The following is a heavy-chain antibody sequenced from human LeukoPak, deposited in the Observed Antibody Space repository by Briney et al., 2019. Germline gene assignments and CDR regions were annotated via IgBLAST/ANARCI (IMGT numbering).Heavy chain of an antibody. CDR2: ISAYNGNT. V-gene: IGHV1-18*01. CDR3: ARDPGFMITFGGVIVNDY. CDR1: GGTFSSYA. D-gene: IGHD3-16*02. J-gene: IGHJ4*02. Sequence: ASVKVSCKASGGTFSSYAISWVRQAPGQGLEWMGWISAYNGNTNYAQKLQGRVTMTTDTSTSTAYMELRSLRSDDTAVYYCARDPGFMITFGGVIVNDYWGQGTLVTVSS.